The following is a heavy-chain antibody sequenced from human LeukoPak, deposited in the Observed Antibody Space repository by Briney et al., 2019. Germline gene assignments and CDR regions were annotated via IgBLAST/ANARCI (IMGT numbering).Heavy chain of an antibody. J-gene: IGHJ4*02. V-gene: IGHV3-30*03. CDR2: ISYDESDK. CDR3: ARGILSGYYFDS. CDR1: GFTFSNYG. Sequence: GGSLRLSCAASGFTFSNYGMHWVRQAPGKGLEWVAVISYDESDKYYADSVKGRFTISRDNSKNTLYLQMNSLRPEDTAEYYCARGILSGYYFDSWGQGSLVTVSS. D-gene: IGHD2-15*01.